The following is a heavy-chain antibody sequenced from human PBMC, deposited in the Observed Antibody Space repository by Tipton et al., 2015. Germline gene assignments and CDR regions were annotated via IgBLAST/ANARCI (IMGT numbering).Heavy chain of an antibody. Sequence: LRLSCAVSAYSISSDYYWGWIRQPPGKGLEWIGRISHSGNTYYNPSLKSRVTMSRDTSKNQFSLKLTSVTAADTAVYYCACQDYDSLTRDYQTVDYWGQGTLVTVSS. CDR1: AYSISSDYY. J-gene: IGHJ4*02. D-gene: IGHD3-9*01. V-gene: IGHV4-38-2*01. CDR3: ACQDYDSLTRDYQTVDY. CDR2: ISHSGNT.